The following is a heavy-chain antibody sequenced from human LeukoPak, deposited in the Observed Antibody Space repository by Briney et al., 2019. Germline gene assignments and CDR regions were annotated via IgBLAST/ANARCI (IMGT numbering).Heavy chain of an antibody. V-gene: IGHV3-11*01. Sequence: GGSLRLSCAASGFTFSDYYMSWIRQAPGKGLEWVSYISSSGSTIYYADSVKGRFTISRDNAKNSLYLQMNSLRAEDTAVYYCAKVRGRIAVALPFDYWGQGTLVTVSS. CDR2: ISSSGSTI. D-gene: IGHD6-19*01. J-gene: IGHJ4*02. CDR3: AKVRGRIAVALPFDY. CDR1: GFTFSDYY.